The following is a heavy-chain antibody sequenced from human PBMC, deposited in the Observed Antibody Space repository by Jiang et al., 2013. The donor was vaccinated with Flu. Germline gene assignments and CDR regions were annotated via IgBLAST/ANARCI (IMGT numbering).Heavy chain of an antibody. V-gene: IGHV3-23*04. Sequence: VQLVESGGGLVQPGGSLRLSCAASGFTFSSYAMSWVRQAPGKGLEWVSAISGSGGSTYYADSVKGRFTISRDNSKNTLYLQMNSLRAEDTAVYYCAKDQRYSGWDYYYYGMDVWGQGTTVTVSS. CDR3: AKDQRYSGWDYYYYGMDV. J-gene: IGHJ6*02. CDR2: ISGSGGST. CDR1: GFTFSSYA. D-gene: IGHD5-12*01.